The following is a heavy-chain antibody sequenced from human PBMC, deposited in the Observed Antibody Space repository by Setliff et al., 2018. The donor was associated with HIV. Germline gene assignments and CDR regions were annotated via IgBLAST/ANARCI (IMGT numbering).Heavy chain of an antibody. CDR3: ARERLRFLEWLPLDY. J-gene: IGHJ4*02. CDR2: MSYDGNNK. CDR1: GFIFSSYA. D-gene: IGHD3-3*01. Sequence: PGGSLRLSCAASGFIFSSYAMHWVRQAPGKGLEWVAVMSYDGNNKYYADSVKGRFTISRDNSKNTLYLQMNSLGAEDTAVYYCARERLRFLEWLPLDYWGQGTLVTVSS. V-gene: IGHV3-30*01.